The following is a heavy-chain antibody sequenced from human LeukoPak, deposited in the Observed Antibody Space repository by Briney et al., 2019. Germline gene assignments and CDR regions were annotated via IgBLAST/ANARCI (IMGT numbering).Heavy chain of an antibody. V-gene: IGHV3-21*01. J-gene: IGHJ6*02. D-gene: IGHD3-9*01. CDR1: GFTFSSYS. Sequence: PGGSLRLSCAASGFTFSSYSMNWVRQAPGKGLEWVSSISSSSSYIYYADSVKGRFTISRDNAKNSLYLQMNSLRAEDTAVYYCASFKYYDISTGSGMDVWGQGTTVTVSS. CDR2: ISSSSSYI. CDR3: ASFKYYDISTGSGMDV.